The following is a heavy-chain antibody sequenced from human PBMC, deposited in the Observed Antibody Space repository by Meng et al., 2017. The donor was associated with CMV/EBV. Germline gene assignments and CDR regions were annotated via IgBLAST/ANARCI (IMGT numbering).Heavy chain of an antibody. CDR1: GVEFSSYA. D-gene: IGHD6-6*01. J-gene: IGHJ4*02. Sequence: SGVEFSSYAISCVCQAPGNGLGWVSATIGSGVRTDYADSVTGRFTISRDNSKNTLSLHMNSLRAEDTAVYYCARAHGGTGQLVHSGYWGQGTLVTVSS. V-gene: IGHV3-23*01. CDR3: ARAHGGTGQLVHSGY. CDR2: TIGSGVRT.